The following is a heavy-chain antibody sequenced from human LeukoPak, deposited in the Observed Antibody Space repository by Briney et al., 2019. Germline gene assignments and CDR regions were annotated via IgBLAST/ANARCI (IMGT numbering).Heavy chain of an antibody. CDR2: IIPLIGVT. J-gene: IGHJ6*02. Sequence: SVKVSCKASGGTFTSYAFSWVRRAPGQGHEWMGRIIPLIGVTDSAQKFRDRVTITADKSTSTAYMELSSLRSEDTAVYYCATYNVDNYDTSDGMDVWGQGTSVTVSS. CDR3: ATYNVDNYDTSDGMDV. CDR1: GGTFTSYA. D-gene: IGHD3-22*01. V-gene: IGHV1-69*04.